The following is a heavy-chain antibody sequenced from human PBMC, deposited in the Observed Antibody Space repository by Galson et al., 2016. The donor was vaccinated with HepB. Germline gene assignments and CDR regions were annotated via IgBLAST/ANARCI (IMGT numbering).Heavy chain of an antibody. D-gene: IGHD5-24*01. J-gene: IGHJ3*02. CDR2: ITSDSTNL. CDR1: GLNFGIDS. CDR3: ARDREDAFDI. V-gene: IGHV3-48*01. Sequence: ASGLNFGIDSMNWVRRAPGKGLEWIAYITSDSTNLQYEESVKGRITISRDNAERSVYLQMKSLKVEDTAVYFLARDREDAFDIWGQGTEVTVSS.